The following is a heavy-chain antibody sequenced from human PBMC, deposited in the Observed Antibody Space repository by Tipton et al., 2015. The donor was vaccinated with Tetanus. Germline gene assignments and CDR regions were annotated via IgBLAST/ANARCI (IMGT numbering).Heavy chain of an antibody. CDR1: GFTFRSYW. Sequence: SLRLSCVASGFTFRSYWMSWVRQAPGKGLEWVANIKEDGSEMYYADSVKGRFTISRDNARNSLSVHMNSLTAEDTAVYYCARLRVYCSAACYSREVYWGQGTLVTVSS. J-gene: IGHJ4*02. V-gene: IGHV3-7*01. CDR2: IKEDGSEM. D-gene: IGHD2-21*01. CDR3: ARLRVYCSAACYSREVY.